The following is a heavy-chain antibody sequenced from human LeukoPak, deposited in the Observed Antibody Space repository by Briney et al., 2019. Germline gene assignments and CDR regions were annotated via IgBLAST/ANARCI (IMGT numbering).Heavy chain of an antibody. CDR1: GFTFSSYS. Sequence: GGSLRLSCAASGFTFSSYSMNWVRQAPGKGLEWVSSISSSSSYIYYADSVKGRFTISRDNAKNSLYLQMNSLRAEDTAVYYCGGSIFGVVILYWGQGTLVTVSS. V-gene: IGHV3-21*01. CDR3: GGSIFGVVILY. J-gene: IGHJ4*02. CDR2: ISSSSSYI. D-gene: IGHD3-3*01.